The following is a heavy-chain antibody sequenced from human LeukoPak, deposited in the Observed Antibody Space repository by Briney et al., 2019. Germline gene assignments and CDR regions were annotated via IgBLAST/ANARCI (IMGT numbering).Heavy chain of an antibody. CDR1: GYSISSGYY. D-gene: IGHD3-3*01. CDR2: ICHSGST. CDR3: ARIATEDFWSGYTYYFDY. Sequence: SETLSLTCAVSGYSISSGYYWGWIRPPPGKGLEWIGSICHSGSTYYNPSLKSRVTISVDTSKNQFSLKLSSVTAADTAVYYCARIATEDFWSGYTYYFDYWGQGTLVTVSS. J-gene: IGHJ4*02. V-gene: IGHV4-38-2*01.